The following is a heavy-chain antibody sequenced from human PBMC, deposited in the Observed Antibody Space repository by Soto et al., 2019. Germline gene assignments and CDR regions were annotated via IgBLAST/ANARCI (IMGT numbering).Heavy chain of an antibody. CDR2: IYYSGTT. CDR1: GGSISNFY. V-gene: IGHV4-59*01. Sequence: SETLSLTCTVSGGSISNFYWSWIRQPLGKGLEWIGYIYYSGTTNYTPSLKSQVTISVDTSKNQFSLKLSSVTAADTAIYYCARGPGIAAAGTPDFDYWGQGTLVTVSS. D-gene: IGHD6-13*01. J-gene: IGHJ4*02. CDR3: ARGPGIAAAGTPDFDY.